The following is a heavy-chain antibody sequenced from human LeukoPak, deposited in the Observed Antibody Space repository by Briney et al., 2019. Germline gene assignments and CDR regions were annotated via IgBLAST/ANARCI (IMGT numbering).Heavy chain of an antibody. CDR1: GGSISSHY. D-gene: IGHD2-15*01. CDR3: ARSGGVVHDAFDI. CDR2: ISYSGST. V-gene: IGHV4-59*11. J-gene: IGHJ3*02. Sequence: SETLSLTCTVSGGSISSHYWSWIRQPPGKGLEWIGYISYSGSTNYNPSLKSRVTISVDTSKNQFSLKLSSVTAADTAVYYCARSGGVVHDAFDIWGQGTMVTVSS.